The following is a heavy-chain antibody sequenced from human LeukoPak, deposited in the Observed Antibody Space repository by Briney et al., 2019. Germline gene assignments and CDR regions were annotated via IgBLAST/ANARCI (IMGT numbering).Heavy chain of an antibody. CDR1: GYTFNSYY. V-gene: IGHV1-46*02. CDR2: INPSGGST. Sequence: ASVKVSCKASGYTFNSYYMHWVRQAPGQGLEWMGIINPSGGSTSHAQKFQGRVTMTRDTSTSTVYMELSSLRSDDTAVYYCARAGDTAMVIEYWGQGTLVTISS. J-gene: IGHJ4*02. CDR3: ARAGDTAMVIEY. D-gene: IGHD5-18*01.